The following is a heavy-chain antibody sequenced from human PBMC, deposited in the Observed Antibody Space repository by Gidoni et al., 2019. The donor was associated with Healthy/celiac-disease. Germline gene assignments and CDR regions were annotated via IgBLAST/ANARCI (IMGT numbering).Heavy chain of an antibody. J-gene: IGHJ6*02. CDR1: GGTFSSYA. CDR2: IIPIFGTA. V-gene: IGHV1-69*01. D-gene: IGHD6-19*01. CDR3: ARGDFHPGEQWLVQNYYYGMDV. Sequence: QVQLVQSGAEVKKPGSSVKVSCKASGGTFSSYAISWVRQAPGQGLEWMGGIIPIFGTANYAQKFQGRVTITADESTSTAYMELSSLRSEDTAVYYCARGDFHPGEQWLVQNYYYGMDVWGQGTTVTVSS.